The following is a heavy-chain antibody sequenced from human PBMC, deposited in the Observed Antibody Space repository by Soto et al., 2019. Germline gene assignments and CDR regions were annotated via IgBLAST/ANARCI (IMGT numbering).Heavy chain of an antibody. D-gene: IGHD2-21*01. V-gene: IGHV3-30*03. J-gene: IGHJ4*02. CDR3: SGEVAVGY. Sequence: QVQLVESGGGVVQPGRSLRLSCAVSGFTVSTYGMHWVRQAPGKGLEWVAVISRDGGTKYYADSVKGRFTISRDNSRNTLFLEMNSLRSGDMAVYYCSGEVAVGYWGQGTLVTVSS. CDR1: GFTVSTYG. CDR2: ISRDGGTK.